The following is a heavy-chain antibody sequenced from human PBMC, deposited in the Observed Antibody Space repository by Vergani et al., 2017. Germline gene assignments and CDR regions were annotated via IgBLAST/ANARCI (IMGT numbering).Heavy chain of an antibody. Sequence: QVHLQQRGAGVLKPSETLSLTCGVIGGSLSGYFWSWIRQSPGRELEWIGEITAIGSAKYSPSATSRVTISVDTSRGEFTLTVTSVTAADTGLYFCASRRPRLNLGSKSNAWTFDSWGQGTLVTVSS. V-gene: IGHV4-34*02. D-gene: IGHD3-16*01. J-gene: IGHJ4*02. CDR3: ASRRPRLNLGSKSNAWTFDS. CDR2: ITAIGSA. CDR1: GGSLSGYF.